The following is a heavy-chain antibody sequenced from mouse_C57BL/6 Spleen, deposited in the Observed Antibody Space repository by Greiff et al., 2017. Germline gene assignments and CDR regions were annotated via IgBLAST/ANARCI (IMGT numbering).Heavy chain of an antibody. CDR1: GYTFTDYY. D-gene: IGHD2-2*01. CDR3: ARNGGYHPFAY. CDR2: IYPGSGNT. J-gene: IGHJ3*01. Sequence: QVQLQQSGAELVRPGASVKLSCKASGYTFTDYYINWVKQRPGQGLEWIARIYPGSGNTYYNEKFKGKATLTAEKSSSTAYMQLSSLTSEDSAVYFCARNGGYHPFAYWGQGTLVTVSA. V-gene: IGHV1-76*01.